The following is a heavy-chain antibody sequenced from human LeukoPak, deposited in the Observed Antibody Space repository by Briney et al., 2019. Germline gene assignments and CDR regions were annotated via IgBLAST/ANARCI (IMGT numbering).Heavy chain of an antibody. CDR3: AKGSSGYYYDNWFDP. V-gene: IGHV3-23*01. CDR2: ISGTGSTT. J-gene: IGHJ5*02. Sequence: GGSLRLSCAASGFTFSNCAMSWVRQAPGKGLQWVSVISGTGSTTYYADSVKGRFTISRDDSKNTLYVQMNSLRAEDTAVYYCAKGSSGYYYDNWFDPWGQGTLVTVSS. D-gene: IGHD3-22*01. CDR1: GFTFSNCA.